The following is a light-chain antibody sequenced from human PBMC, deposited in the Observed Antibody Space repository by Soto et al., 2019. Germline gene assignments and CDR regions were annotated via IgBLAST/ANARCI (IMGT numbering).Light chain of an antibody. CDR1: QGISSS. CDR2: AAP. CDR3: QQLKSYPIT. V-gene: IGKV1-9*01. J-gene: IGKJ4*01. Sequence: DIPLNQSLSFPSASLLATLTITCPASQGISSSLAWYQQRAGKDPKFLIYAAPTLQSGAPSRLSGSGSGKEFAITISSLHYEDSDKYYCQQLKSYPITVGGGTQVDIK.